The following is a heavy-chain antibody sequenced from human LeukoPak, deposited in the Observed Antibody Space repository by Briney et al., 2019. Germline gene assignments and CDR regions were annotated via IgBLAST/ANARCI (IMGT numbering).Heavy chain of an antibody. CDR1: GFTFSDYW. CDR3: VRGGYAWS. D-gene: IGHD3-16*01. CDR2: IKTDGSST. J-gene: IGHJ4*02. Sequence: GGSLRLSCAASGFTFSDYWMHWVCQAPGKGLVWVSGIKTDGSSTTYADSVKGRFTISRDNAKNTLYLQMNSLRAEDTAVYFCVRGGYAWSWGQGTLVTVSS. V-gene: IGHV3-74*01.